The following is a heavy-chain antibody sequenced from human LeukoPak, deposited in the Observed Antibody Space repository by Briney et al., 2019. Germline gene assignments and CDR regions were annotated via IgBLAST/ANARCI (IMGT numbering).Heavy chain of an antibody. V-gene: IGHV4-39*02. J-gene: IGHJ4*02. CDR3: ARAFTIFGVVIRFYFDY. Sequence: SGTLSLTCTVSGGSISSSSYYWGWIRQPPGKGLEWIGSVYYSGSTYYNPSLKSRVTISVDTSKNLFSLNLSSVTAADTAVYYCARAFTIFGVVIRFYFDYWGQGTLATVSA. D-gene: IGHD3-3*01. CDR2: VYYSGST. CDR1: GGSISSSSYY.